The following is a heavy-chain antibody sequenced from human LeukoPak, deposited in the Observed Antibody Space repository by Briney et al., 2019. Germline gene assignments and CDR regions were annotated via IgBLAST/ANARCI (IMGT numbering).Heavy chain of an antibody. D-gene: IGHD4-17*01. CDR3: ARIVNDYGDGGDDY. CDR1: GDSVTSYY. Sequence: KTSETLSLTCTVSGDSVTSYYWSWIRQPPGRGLEWIGYIYYSGSTNYNPSLKSRVTISVDTSKNQFSLKLSSVTAADTAVYYCARIVNDYGDGGDDYWGQGTLVTVSS. V-gene: IGHV4-59*02. J-gene: IGHJ4*02. CDR2: IYYSGST.